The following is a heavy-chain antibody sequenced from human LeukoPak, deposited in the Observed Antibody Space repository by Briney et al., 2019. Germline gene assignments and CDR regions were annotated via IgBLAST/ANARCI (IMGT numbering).Heavy chain of an antibody. CDR3: ARALTWTYDAFDI. V-gene: IGHV1-69*04. CDR2: IIPILGIA. CDR1: GGTFSSYA. D-gene: IGHD3/OR15-3a*01. J-gene: IGHJ3*02. Sequence: SVKVSCKASGGTFSSYAISWVRQAPGQGLEWMGRIIPILGIANYAQKFQGRVTITADKSTSTAYMELSSLRSEDTAVYYCARALTWTYDAFDIWGQGTMVTVSS.